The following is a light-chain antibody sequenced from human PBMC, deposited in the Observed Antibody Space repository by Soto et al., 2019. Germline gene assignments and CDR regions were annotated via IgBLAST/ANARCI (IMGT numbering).Light chain of an antibody. CDR1: QTISSW. CDR3: QHYGGMWA. CDR2: KAS. V-gene: IGKV1-5*03. Sequence: DIQMTQSPSTLSASVRDRVTITCRASQTISSWLAWFQQRPGRAPKFLIYKASSLESGVPSRFSGSGSGTEFILTSNSLQPDDFATYCCQHYGGMWAFGQGTKVDIK. J-gene: IGKJ1*01.